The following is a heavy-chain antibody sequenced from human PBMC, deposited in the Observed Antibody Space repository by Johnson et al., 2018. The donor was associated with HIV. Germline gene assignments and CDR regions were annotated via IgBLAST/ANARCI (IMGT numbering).Heavy chain of an antibody. V-gene: IGHV3-NL1*01. CDR1: GFTFSSYG. Sequence: QVQLVESGGGVVQPGGSLRLSCAASGFTFSSYGMHWVRQAPGKGLEWVSYISSSGSTIYYADSVKGRFAISRDNSKNTLYLQMNSLGAEDTAVYYCARLEELLRAFDIWGQGTMVTVSS. J-gene: IGHJ3*02. D-gene: IGHD1-26*01. CDR3: ARLEELLRAFDI. CDR2: ISSSGSTI.